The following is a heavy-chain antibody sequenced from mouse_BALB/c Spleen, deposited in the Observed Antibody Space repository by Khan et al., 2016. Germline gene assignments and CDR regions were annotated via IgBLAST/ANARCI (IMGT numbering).Heavy chain of an antibody. Sequence: QIQLVQSGPELKKPGETVKISCKASGYSFTNYGMNWVKQAPGKGLKWMGWIDTNTGEPTYAEEFKGRFAFSLETSAITAYLQINNLKNDDTATYFCARWVYDYVWFAYWVQGTLVTVSA. CDR3: ARWVYDYVWFAY. CDR1: GYSFTNYG. J-gene: IGHJ3*01. V-gene: IGHV9-3*02. D-gene: IGHD2-4*01. CDR2: IDTNTGEP.